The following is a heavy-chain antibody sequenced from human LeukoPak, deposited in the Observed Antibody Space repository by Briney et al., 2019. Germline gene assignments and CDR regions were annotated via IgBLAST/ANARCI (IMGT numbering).Heavy chain of an antibody. D-gene: IGHD2-21*02. Sequence: GGSVRVSCLSCGFILRNAWMSWVRPAAGKGRAGVGRIKSKTDGETTDYAATVKGRVTISRDDSRNMLYLQMNSLKTEDTAVYYCASTPIVVLTATGNDYWGEGTLVTVSS. CDR3: ASTPIVVLTATGNDY. V-gene: IGHV3-15*01. CDR1: GFILRNAW. J-gene: IGHJ4*02. CDR2: IKSKTDGETT.